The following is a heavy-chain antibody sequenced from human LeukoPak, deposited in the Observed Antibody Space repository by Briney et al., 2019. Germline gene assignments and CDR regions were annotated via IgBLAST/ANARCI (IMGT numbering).Heavy chain of an antibody. V-gene: IGHV3-11*01. Sequence: GGSLRLSCAASGFTFSDYYMSWIRQAPGKGLEWLSYISTSGSSIYYADSVKGQFTISRDNAKNSLYLQMNSLRAEDRAVYYCARARGYSGYAVYFDYWGQGTLVTVSS. CDR2: ISTSGSSI. CDR1: GFTFSDYY. CDR3: ARARGYSGYAVYFDY. D-gene: IGHD5-12*01. J-gene: IGHJ4*02.